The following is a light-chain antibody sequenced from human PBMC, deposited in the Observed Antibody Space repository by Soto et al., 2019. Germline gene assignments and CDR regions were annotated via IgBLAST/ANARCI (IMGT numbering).Light chain of an antibody. CDR2: QDT. V-gene: IGLV3-1*01. CDR1: NLGNRY. CDR3: QAWDSNTGV. J-gene: IGLJ3*02. Sequence: SYELTQPPSVSVSPGQTVIITCSGDNLGNRYACWYRQRPGQSPVLVIYQDTKRPSGIPERFSGSNPGNTATLTISGTQAVDEADYYCQAWDSNTGVFGGGTKLTVL.